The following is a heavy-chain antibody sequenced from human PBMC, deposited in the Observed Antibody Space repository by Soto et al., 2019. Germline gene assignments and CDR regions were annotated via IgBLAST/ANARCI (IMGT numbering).Heavy chain of an antibody. Sequence: QVKLVQSGAEVKKPGSSVKVSCKASGGTFSSYAISWVRQAPGQGLEWMGGIIPIFGTANYAQKFQGRVTITADESTSTAYMELSSLRSEDTAVYYCAGGWTYGSGSYYWFDPWGQGTLVTVSS. D-gene: IGHD3-10*01. CDR2: IIPIFGTA. V-gene: IGHV1-69*12. J-gene: IGHJ5*02. CDR3: AGGWTYGSGSYYWFDP. CDR1: GGTFSSYA.